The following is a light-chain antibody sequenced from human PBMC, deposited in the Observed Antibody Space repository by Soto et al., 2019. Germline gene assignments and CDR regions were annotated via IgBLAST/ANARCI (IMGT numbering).Light chain of an antibody. Sequence: QSVLTQPPSASGSPGPSVPISCTGTSSDIGAYIYVSWYQQHPGKAPKLMISEVSRRPSGVPERFSGFKSGNTASLTVSGLQADDEDNYYCSSYAGSNNFVLGTGTKSPS. CDR1: SSDIGAYIY. CDR3: SSYAGSNNFV. J-gene: IGLJ1*01. V-gene: IGLV2-8*01. CDR2: EVS.